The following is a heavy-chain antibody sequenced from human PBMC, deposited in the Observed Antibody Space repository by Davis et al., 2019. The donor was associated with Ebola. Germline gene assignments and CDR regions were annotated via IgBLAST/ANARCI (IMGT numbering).Heavy chain of an antibody. CDR2: IQYDGSNK. CDR1: GFTFSSYD. CDR3: AKGIVVFYGMDV. D-gene: IGHD3-22*01. J-gene: IGHJ6*04. Sequence: GESLKISCAASGFTFSSYDMHWVRQAPGKGLEWVTFIQYDGSNKYYADSVKGRFTISRDDSKNTLYLQMNSLRAEDTAVYYCAKGIVVFYGMDVWGKGTTVTVSS. V-gene: IGHV3-30*02.